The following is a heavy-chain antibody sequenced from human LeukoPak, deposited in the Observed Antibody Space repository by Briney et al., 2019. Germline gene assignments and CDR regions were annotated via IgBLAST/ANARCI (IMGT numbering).Heavy chain of an antibody. D-gene: IGHD2-2*01. J-gene: IGHJ5*02. V-gene: IGHV3-21*01. CDR3: ARAPSAANVLWFDP. CDR2: ISSSSSYI. Sequence: PGGSLRLSCAASGFTFSSYEMNWVRQAPGKGLEWVSSISSSSSYIYYADSVKGRFTISRDNAKNSLYLQMNSLRAEDTAVYYCARAPSAANVLWFDPWGQGTLVTVSS. CDR1: GFTFSSYE.